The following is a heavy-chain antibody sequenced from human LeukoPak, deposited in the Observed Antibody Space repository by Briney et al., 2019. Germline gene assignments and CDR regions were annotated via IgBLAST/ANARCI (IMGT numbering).Heavy chain of an antibody. CDR3: VRDTRPKGAFDI. Sequence: GSVKVSCKASGYTFTGYHMHWVRQAPGQGLEWMGWINPNSGGTNYAQKFQGRVTMTRDTSISTAYMELSRLRSDDTAVYYCVRDTRPKGAFDIWGQGTMVTVSS. J-gene: IGHJ3*02. CDR2: INPNSGGT. V-gene: IGHV1-2*02. CDR1: GYTFTGYH. D-gene: IGHD2-2*01.